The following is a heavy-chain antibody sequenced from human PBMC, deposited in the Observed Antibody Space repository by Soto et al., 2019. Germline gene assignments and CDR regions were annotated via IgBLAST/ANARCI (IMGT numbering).Heavy chain of an antibody. CDR2: INHSGGT. Sequence: QVQLQQWGAGLLKPSETLSLTCAVYGGSFSGYYWSWIRQPPGKGLEWIGEINHSGGTNYNPSLNSRVTISVDTYKNQFSLKLSSVTAADTAVYYCARGYCSSNSCYPYFDYWGQGTLVPVSS. CDR3: ARGYCSSNSCYPYFDY. D-gene: IGHD2-2*01. J-gene: IGHJ4*02. V-gene: IGHV4-34*01. CDR1: GGSFSGYY.